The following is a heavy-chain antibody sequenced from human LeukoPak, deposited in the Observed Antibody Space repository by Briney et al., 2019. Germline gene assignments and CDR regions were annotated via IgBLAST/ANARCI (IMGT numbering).Heavy chain of an antibody. CDR3: AVIASAGMQLDH. D-gene: IGHD6-13*01. V-gene: IGHV1-2*02. J-gene: IGHJ4*01. Sequence: WASVTDTCKASGYTFTAYYKYWVRQAPGQGLEWMGWINPNSGVTNYAQKFLGRVTMARDPSVSTAYMELNRLRSDDTAVYYCAVIASAGMQLDHLGQGTLVTVSS. CDR2: INPNSGVT. CDR1: GYTFTAYY.